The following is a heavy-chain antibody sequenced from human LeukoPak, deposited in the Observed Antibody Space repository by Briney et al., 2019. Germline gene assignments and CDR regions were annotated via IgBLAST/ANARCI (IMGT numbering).Heavy chain of an antibody. J-gene: IGHJ4*02. CDR1: GFTFSSYW. Sequence: GGSLGLSCAASGFTFSSYWMSWVRQAPGKGLEWVANIKQGGSEKYYVDSVKGRFTISRDNAKNSLYLEMNSLRAEDTAVYYCARDRFKAFDYWGQGTLVTVSS. CDR3: ARDRFKAFDY. D-gene: IGHD3-10*01. CDR2: IKQGGSEK. V-gene: IGHV3-7*01.